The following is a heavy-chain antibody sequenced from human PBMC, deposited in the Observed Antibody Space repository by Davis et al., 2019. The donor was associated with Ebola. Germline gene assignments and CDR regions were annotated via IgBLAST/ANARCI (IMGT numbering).Heavy chain of an antibody. Sequence: GESLKISCAASGFTFSSYGMHWVRQAPGKGLEWVAVISYDGSNKYYADSVKGRFTISRDNSKNTLYLQMNSLRAEDTAVYYCAKDVRGYDRLIDYWDQGTLVTVSS. V-gene: IGHV3-30*18. D-gene: IGHD5-12*01. CDR3: AKDVRGYDRLIDY. J-gene: IGHJ4*02. CDR1: GFTFSSYG. CDR2: ISYDGSNK.